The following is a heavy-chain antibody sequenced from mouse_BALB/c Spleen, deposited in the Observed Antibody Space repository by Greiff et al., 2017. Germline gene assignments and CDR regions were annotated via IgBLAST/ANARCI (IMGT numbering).Heavy chain of an antibody. CDR2: IYPGDGDT. CDR1: GYAFSSYW. D-gene: IGHD4-1*01. V-gene: IGHV1-80*01. J-gene: IGHJ3*01. Sequence: VQLQESGAELVRPGSSVKISCKASGYAFSSYWMNWVKQRPGPGLEWIGQIYPGDGDTNYNGKFKGKATLTADKSSSTAYMQLSSLTSEDSAGYFCARSGTGVAYGGQGTLVTVAA. CDR3: ARSGTGVAY.